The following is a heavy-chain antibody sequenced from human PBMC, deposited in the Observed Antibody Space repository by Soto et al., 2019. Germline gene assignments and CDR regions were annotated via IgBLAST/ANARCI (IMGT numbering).Heavy chain of an antibody. CDR2: ISSGSSDT. CDR1: GFTFSSYA. Sequence: GGSLRLSCAASGFTFSSYAMSWVRQVPGKGLEWVASISSGSSDTWYADSVKGRFIISRDHAQNSLFLQMNTLRPEDTAMYYCARVAYWGPGTQVTVSS. V-gene: IGHV3-21*01. J-gene: IGHJ4*02. CDR3: ARVAY.